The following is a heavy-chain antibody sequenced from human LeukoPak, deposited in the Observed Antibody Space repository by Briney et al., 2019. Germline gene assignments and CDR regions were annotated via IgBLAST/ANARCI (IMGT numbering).Heavy chain of an antibody. CDR2: ISSSSSYI. D-gene: IGHD3-3*01. CDR1: GFTFSSYG. CDR3: ARVLRATGRAFDI. V-gene: IGHV3-21*01. Sequence: GGSLRLSCAASGFTFSSYGMNWVRQAPGKGLEWVSSISSSSSYIYYADSVKGRFTISRDNAKNSLYLQMNSLRAEDTAVYYCARVLRATGRAFDIWGQGRMVTVSS. J-gene: IGHJ3*02.